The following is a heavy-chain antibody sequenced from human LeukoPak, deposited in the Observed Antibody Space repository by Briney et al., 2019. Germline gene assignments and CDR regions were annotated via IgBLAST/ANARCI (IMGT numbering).Heavy chain of an antibody. CDR2: ISWNSGSI. CDR1: GFTFDDYA. J-gene: IGHJ5*02. V-gene: IGHV3-9*01. Sequence: PGRSLRLSCAASGFTFDDYAMHWVRQAPGKGLEWVSGISWNSGSIGYADSVKGRFTISRDNSKNTLYLQMNSLRAEDTAVYYCAKGALWFGENWFDPWGQGTLVTVSS. CDR3: AKGALWFGENWFDP. D-gene: IGHD3-10*01.